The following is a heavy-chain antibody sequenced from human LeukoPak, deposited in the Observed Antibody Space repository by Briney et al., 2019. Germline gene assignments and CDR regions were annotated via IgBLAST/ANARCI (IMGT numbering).Heavy chain of an antibody. Sequence: GASVKVSCKASGYTFTTYGISWVRQAPGQGLEWMGWISANNGHTNYAQKVQGRVTMTTDTSTNTAYMELRSLRSDDTAVYYCASSEYSSSWLFDYWGQGTLVTVSS. J-gene: IGHJ4*02. V-gene: IGHV1-18*01. D-gene: IGHD6-13*01. CDR3: ASSEYSSSWLFDY. CDR1: GYTFTTYG. CDR2: ISANNGHT.